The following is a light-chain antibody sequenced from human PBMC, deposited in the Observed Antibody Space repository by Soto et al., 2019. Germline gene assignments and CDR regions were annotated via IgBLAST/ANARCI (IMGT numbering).Light chain of an antibody. CDR1: HSISTW. V-gene: IGKV1-5*03. Sequence: DIQMTQSPSTLSASVGDRVTITCRASHSISTWLAWYQQKPGKAPKLLIYKASSLESGVPSRFSGSGSGTELTLTISSLQPDYFATYYCQQYNSYWTFGQGTKVEIK. J-gene: IGKJ1*01. CDR3: QQYNSYWT. CDR2: KAS.